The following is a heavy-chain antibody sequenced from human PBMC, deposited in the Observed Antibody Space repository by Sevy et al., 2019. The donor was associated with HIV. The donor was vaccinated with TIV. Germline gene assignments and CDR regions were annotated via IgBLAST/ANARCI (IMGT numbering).Heavy chain of an antibody. CDR3: TRHVDVTSSWYQTYSFYYMDV. V-gene: IGHV3-21*01. J-gene: IGHJ6*03. CDR2: ISGSSSYI. CDR1: GFTFSSYS. Sequence: GGSLRLSCAASGFTFSSYSLSWVRQAPGNGLEWVSSISGSSSYIYHTDSVKGRFTISRDNAKNSLDLQMNSLRAEDTAVYYCTRHVDVTSSWYQTYSFYYMDVRGKGTTVTVSS. D-gene: IGHD6-13*01.